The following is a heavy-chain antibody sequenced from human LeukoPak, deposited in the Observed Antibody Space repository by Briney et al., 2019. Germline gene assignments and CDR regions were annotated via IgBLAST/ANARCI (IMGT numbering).Heavy chain of an antibody. CDR2: IYYSGST. CDR1: GGPISSYY. D-gene: IGHD6-19*01. CDR3: ARADPENSWFDP. V-gene: IGHV4-59*01. Sequence: PSETLSLTCTVSGGPISSYYWSWIQQPPGKGLEWIGYIYYSGSTNYNPSLKSRVTISVDTSKNQFSLKLSSVTAADTAVYYCARADPENSWFDPWGQGTLVTVSS. J-gene: IGHJ5*02.